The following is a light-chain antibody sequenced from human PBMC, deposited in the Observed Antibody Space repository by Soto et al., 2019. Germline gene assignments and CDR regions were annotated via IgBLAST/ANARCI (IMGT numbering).Light chain of an antibody. Sequence: QSALTQPASVSGSPGQSITISCTGTSSDVGGYNYVSWYQQHPGKAPKLMIYDVSNRPSGVSNRFSGSKSGNTASLTISGLQAEDEADYYCSSYTSIITHYVFGTGTKVTVL. CDR3: SSYTSIITHYV. J-gene: IGLJ1*01. V-gene: IGLV2-14*01. CDR2: DVS. CDR1: SSDVGGYNY.